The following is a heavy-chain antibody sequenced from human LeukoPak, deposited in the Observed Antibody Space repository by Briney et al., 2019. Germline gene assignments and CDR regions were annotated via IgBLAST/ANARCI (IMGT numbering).Heavy chain of an antibody. CDR2: IYHSGST. J-gene: IGHJ4*02. Sequence: SETLSLTCTVSGGSISSSSYYWGWIRQPPGKGLEWIGSIYHSGSTNYNPSLKSRVTISVDTSKNQFSLKLSSVTAADTAVYYCARLPLGIVPRGDYWGQGTLVTVSS. CDR1: GGSISSSSYY. CDR3: ARLPLGIVPRGDY. D-gene: IGHD3-10*01. V-gene: IGHV4-39*07.